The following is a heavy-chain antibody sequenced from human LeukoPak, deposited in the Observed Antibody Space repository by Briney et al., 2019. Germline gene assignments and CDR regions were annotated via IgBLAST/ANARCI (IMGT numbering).Heavy chain of an antibody. D-gene: IGHD6-19*01. V-gene: IGHV3-11*04. CDR2: ISPNSNTI. Sequence: GSLRLSCASGGFTFRDRYMSWIRQAPGKGIEWVAYISPNSNTIHYADSVKGRFTISRDNAKNSLFLQVNSLRGEDTAVYYCAKTPMTNGWYYFDYWGQGSLVTVSS. J-gene: IGHJ4*02. CDR1: GFTFRDRY. CDR3: AKTPMTNGWYYFDY.